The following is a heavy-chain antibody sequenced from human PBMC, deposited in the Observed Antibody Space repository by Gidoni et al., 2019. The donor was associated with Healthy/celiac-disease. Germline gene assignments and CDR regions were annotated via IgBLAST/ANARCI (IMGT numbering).Heavy chain of an antibody. CDR2: IWHDGSNK. J-gene: IGHJ4*02. CDR1: GFTLRRYG. Sequence: QVQLVESGGCVVQHGRSLRLSCAASGFTLRRYGMPWVRQAPGKGLEWVAVIWHDGSNKYYADSVKGRFTISRDNSKNTLYLQMNSLRAEDTAVYYCARDRGHIFGVVFPQRRPASDYWGQGTLVTVSS. CDR3: ARDRGHIFGVVFPQRRPASDY. D-gene: IGHD3-3*02. V-gene: IGHV3-33*01.